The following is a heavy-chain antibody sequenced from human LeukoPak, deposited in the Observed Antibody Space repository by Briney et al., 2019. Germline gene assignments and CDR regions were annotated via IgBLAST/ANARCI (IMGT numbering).Heavy chain of an antibody. D-gene: IGHD3-16*01. J-gene: IGHJ4*02. V-gene: IGHV4-34*01. CDR1: GGSFSGYY. CDR3: ARVITVRGVIFDY. Sequence: SETLSLTCAVYGGSFSGYYWSWIRQPPGKGLEWIGEINHSGSTNYNPSLKSRVTISVDTSKNQFSLKLSSVTAADTAVYYCARVITVRGVIFDYWGQGTLVTVSS. CDR2: INHSGST.